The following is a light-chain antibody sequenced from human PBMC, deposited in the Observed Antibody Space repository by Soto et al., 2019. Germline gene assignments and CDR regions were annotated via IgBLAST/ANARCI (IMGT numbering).Light chain of an antibody. CDR2: ATS. CDR3: QQYGNSLPWT. V-gene: IGKV3-20*01. Sequence: VIAQAPATLSSSPGERATLSCRASQTVSNKLAWYQHKPGQAPRPLIYATSSRATDVPDRFSGSGSGTDFTLTISRLEPEDFAVYYCQQYGNSLPWTFGQGTKAAIK. J-gene: IGKJ1*01. CDR1: QTVSNK.